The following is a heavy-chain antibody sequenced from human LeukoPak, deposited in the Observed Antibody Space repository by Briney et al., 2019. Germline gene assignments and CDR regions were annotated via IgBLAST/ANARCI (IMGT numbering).Heavy chain of an antibody. CDR1: GGSISSGSYY. D-gene: IGHD4-17*01. J-gene: IGHJ5*02. Sequence: SETLSLTCTVSGGSISSGSYYWSWIRQPAGKGLEWIGRIYTSGNTNYNPSLKSRVTISLDTSKNQFSLKLSSVTAADTAVYYCARGLGGAPTTVLSWGQGTLVTVSS. CDR2: IYTSGNT. V-gene: IGHV4-61*02. CDR3: ARGLGGAPTTVLS.